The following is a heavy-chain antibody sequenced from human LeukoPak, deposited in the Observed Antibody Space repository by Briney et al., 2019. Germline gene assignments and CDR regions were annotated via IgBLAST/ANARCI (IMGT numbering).Heavy chain of an antibody. CDR2: INWNGGST. D-gene: IGHD6-13*01. CDR3: ARAGIAAAGRFDP. V-gene: IGHV3-20*04. CDR1: GFIFSSYG. J-gene: IGHJ5*02. Sequence: GGSLRLSCAASGFIFSSYGMHWVRQAPGKGLEWVSGINWNGGSTGYADSVKGRFTISRDNAKNSLYLQMNSLRAEDTALYYCARAGIAAAGRFDPWGQGTLVTVSS.